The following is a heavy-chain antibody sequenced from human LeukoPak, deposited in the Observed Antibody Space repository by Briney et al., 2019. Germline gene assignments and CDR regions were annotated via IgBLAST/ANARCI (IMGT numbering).Heavy chain of an antibody. CDR3: ATPPYDSSGYYSNDAFDI. CDR2: IYPGDSDT. J-gene: IGHJ3*02. V-gene: IGHV5-51*01. Sequence: GESLKISCKGSGYSFTSYWIGWVRQMPGKGLEWMGIIYPGDSDTRYSPSFQGQVTISADKSISTAYLQWSSLKASDTAMYYCATPPYDSSGYYSNDAFDIWGKGTMVTVSS. CDR1: GYSFTSYW. D-gene: IGHD3-22*01.